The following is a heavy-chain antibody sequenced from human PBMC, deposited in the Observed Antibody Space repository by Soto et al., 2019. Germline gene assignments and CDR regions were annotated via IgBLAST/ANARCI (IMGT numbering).Heavy chain of an antibody. V-gene: IGHV3-53*04. Sequence: EVQLVESGGGLVQPGGSLRLSCAASGFTVSSNYMSWVRQAPGKGLEWVSVIYSGGSTYYADSVKGRFTISRHNSKNPLYLQMNSLRAEDTAVYYCARDFRPPYGVRYFDYWGQGTLVTVSS. CDR3: ARDFRPPYGVRYFDY. CDR1: GFTVSSNY. D-gene: IGHD4-17*01. J-gene: IGHJ4*02. CDR2: IYSGGST.